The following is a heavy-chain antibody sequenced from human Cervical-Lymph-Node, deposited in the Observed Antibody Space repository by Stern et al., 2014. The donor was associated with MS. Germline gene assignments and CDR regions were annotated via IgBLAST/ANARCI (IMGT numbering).Heavy chain of an antibody. V-gene: IGHV3-30*03. D-gene: IGHD3/OR15-3a*01. Sequence: VQLVESGGGVVQPGRSLRLSCAVSGLTFSNYGMHWVRQAPGKGLEWVAVISFDGSVQYYADSVRGRFTISRDNSKNTVFLQMNSLRAEDTAVYYCARDPYYDLGRYFPPLPWFDYWGQGTLVTVSS. J-gene: IGHJ4*02. CDR3: ARDPYYDLGRYFPPLPWFDY. CDR1: GLTFSNYG. CDR2: ISFDGSVQ.